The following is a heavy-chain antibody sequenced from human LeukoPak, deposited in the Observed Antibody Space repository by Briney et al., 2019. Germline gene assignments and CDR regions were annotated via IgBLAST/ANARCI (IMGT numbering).Heavy chain of an antibody. D-gene: IGHD3-3*01. CDR3: ARSEGDGVGQPYYYGMDV. J-gene: IGHJ6*02. CDR1: GGSISSYY. V-gene: IGHV4-59*08. CDR2: IYYSGST. Sequence: PSEALSLTCTVSGGSISSYYWSWIRQPPGKGLEWIGYIYYSGSTNYNPSLKSRVTISVDTSKNQFSLKLSSVTAADTAVYYCARSEGDGVGQPYYYGMDVWGQGTTVTVSS.